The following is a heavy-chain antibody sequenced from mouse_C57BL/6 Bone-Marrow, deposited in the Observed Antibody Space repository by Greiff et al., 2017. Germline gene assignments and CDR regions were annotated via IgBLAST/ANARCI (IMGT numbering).Heavy chain of an antibody. CDR2: IYPGDGDT. D-gene: IGHD1-1*01. Sequence: QVQLKESGAELVKPGASVKISCKASGYAFSSYWMNWVKQRPGKGLEWIGQIYPGDGDTNYNGKFKGKATLTADKSSSTAYMQLSGLTSEDSAVYFCEREGGFTTGGAMDYWGQGTSVTVSS. CDR3: EREGGFTTGGAMDY. CDR1: GYAFSSYW. J-gene: IGHJ4*01. V-gene: IGHV1-80*01.